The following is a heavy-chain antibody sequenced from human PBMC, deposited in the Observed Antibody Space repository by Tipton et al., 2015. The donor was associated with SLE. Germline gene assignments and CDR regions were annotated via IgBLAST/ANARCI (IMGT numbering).Heavy chain of an antibody. CDR2: ISYDGSNK. J-gene: IGHJ4*02. CDR3: ARGERQLERPYYFDY. V-gene: IGHV3-30*04. D-gene: IGHD1-1*01. CDR1: GFTFSSYA. Sequence: SLRLSRAASGFTFSSYAMHWVRQAPGKGLEWVAVISYDGSNKYYADSVKGRFTISRDNSKNTLYLQMNSLRAEDTAVYYCARGERQLERPYYFDYWGQGTLVTVSS.